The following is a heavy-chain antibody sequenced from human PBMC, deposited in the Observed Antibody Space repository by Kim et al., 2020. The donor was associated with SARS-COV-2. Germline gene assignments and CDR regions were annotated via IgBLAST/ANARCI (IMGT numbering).Heavy chain of an antibody. CDR1: GYIFTSYG. Sequence: ASVKVSCKASGYIFTSYGISWVRQAPGQGLEWMGWISGSNGNTYYSQKLQDRVTMTTDTSTSTAYMELRSLRSDDTAVYYCARDTGETGANWFDPWGQGTLATVPS. D-gene: IGHD3-10*01. CDR3: ARDTGETGANWFDP. J-gene: IGHJ5*02. V-gene: IGHV1-18*04. CDR2: ISGSNGNT.